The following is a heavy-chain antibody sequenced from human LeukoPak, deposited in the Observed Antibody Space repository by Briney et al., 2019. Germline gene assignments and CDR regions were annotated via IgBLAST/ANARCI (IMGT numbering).Heavy chain of an antibody. CDR2: IQKDGSEK. V-gene: IGHV3-7*01. Sequence: GGSLRLSCTASGFAFSNYWMSWVRQAPGKGLEWVANIQKDGSEKYFVDSVRGRFSISRDNVKNSVYLQMNSLTGEDTAVYYCARGEAGTGGYWGQGTLVTVSS. CDR1: GFAFSNYW. J-gene: IGHJ4*02. D-gene: IGHD1-1*01. CDR3: ARGEAGTGGY.